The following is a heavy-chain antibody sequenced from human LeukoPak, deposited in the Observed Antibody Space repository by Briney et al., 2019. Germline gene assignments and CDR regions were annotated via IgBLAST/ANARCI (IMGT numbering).Heavy chain of an antibody. Sequence: PGRSLRLSCAASGFTFDDYAMHWVRQAPGKGLEWVSLIYSGGDTYYADSVKGRFTISRDTSKNTFYLQMNSLRPDDTATYYCARGVGTYPRPYYFDYWGQGTLVTVSS. CDR1: GFTFDDYA. J-gene: IGHJ4*02. CDR3: ARGVGTYPRPYYFDY. V-gene: IGHV3-53*01. CDR2: IYSGGDT. D-gene: IGHD2-2*01.